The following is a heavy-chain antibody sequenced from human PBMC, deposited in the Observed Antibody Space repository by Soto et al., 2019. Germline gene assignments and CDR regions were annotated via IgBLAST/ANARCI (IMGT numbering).Heavy chain of an antibody. V-gene: IGHV2-5*02. CDR1: GFSLTSGVG. J-gene: IGHJ4*02. D-gene: IGHD3-16*01. CDR3: AHXDPEXXXVGGHGGFDY. Sequence: QITLKESGPTLVRPPQTLTLTCTFSGFSLTSGVGVGWIRQPPGKALEWLALIYWDDDKRYSPSLKNTLNITXXXXXXQVVLTMTNVGPXXTXXXFCAHXDPEXXXVGGHGGFDYWGQGTLVTVSS. CDR2: IYWDDDK.